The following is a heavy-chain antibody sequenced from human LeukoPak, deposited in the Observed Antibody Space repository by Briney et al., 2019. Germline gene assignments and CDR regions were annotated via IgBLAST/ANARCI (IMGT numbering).Heavy chain of an antibody. J-gene: IGHJ3*02. CDR2: IYYSGST. CDR3: ARDVGTVAGTGAFDI. V-gene: IGHV4-39*07. D-gene: IGHD6-19*01. Sequence: PSETLSLTCTVSGGSISSSSYYWGWIRQPPGKGLEWIGSIYYSGSTYYNPSLKSRVTISVDTSKNQFSLKLSSVAAADTAVYYCARDVGTVAGTGAFDIWGQGTMVTVSS. CDR1: GGSISSSSYY.